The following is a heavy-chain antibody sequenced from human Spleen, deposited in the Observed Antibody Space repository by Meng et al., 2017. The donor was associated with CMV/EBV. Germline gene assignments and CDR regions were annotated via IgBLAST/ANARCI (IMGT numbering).Heavy chain of an antibody. CDR1: GFTFNDYY. D-gene: IGHD6-13*01. Sequence: GESLKISCAASGFTFNDYYMSWIRQAPGKGLEWVSYISSSGSTIYYADSVKGRFTISRDNAKNSLYLQMNSLRAEDTAVYYCARVSSSSWTNWFDPWGQGTLVTVSS. CDR2: ISSSGSTI. J-gene: IGHJ5*02. CDR3: ARVSSSSWTNWFDP. V-gene: IGHV3-11*04.